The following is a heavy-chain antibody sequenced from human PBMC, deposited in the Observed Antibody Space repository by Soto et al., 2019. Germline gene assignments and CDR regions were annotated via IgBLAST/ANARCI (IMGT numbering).Heavy chain of an antibody. J-gene: IGHJ4*02. V-gene: IGHV3-48*01. D-gene: IGHD5-12*01. CDR1: GFTFSSYS. CDR3: ARPGGDYSPPH. Sequence: GGSLRLSCAASGFTFSSYSMNWVHQAPGKGLEWVSYISSSSSTIYYADSVKGRFTISRDNAKNSLYLQMNSLRAEDTAVYYCARPGGDYSPPHWGQGTLVTVSS. CDR2: ISSSSSTI.